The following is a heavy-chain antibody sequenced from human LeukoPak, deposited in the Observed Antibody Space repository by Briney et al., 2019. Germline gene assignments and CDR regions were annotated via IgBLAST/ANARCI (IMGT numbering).Heavy chain of an antibody. CDR2: FDPEDGET. CDR3: ATAIFRSQNYYYYYMDV. D-gene: IGHD3-3*01. CDR1: GYTFTSYY. J-gene: IGHJ6*03. V-gene: IGHV1-24*01. Sequence: GASVKVSCKASGYTFTSYYMHWVRQAPGKGLEWMGGFDPEDGETIYAQKFQGRVTMTEDTSTDTAYMELSSLRSEDTAVYYCATAIFRSQNYYYYYMDVWGKGTTVTVSS.